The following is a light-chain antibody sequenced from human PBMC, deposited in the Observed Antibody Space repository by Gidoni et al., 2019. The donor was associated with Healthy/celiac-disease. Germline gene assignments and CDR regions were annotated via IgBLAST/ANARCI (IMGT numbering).Light chain of an antibody. V-gene: IGKV3-15*01. CDR1: QSVSIN. CDR2: AAS. J-gene: IGKJ1*01. Sequence: EIVITHSPATLSVSPGERASLSCRASQSVSINLAWYQQKPGQAPRLLIYAASTRATGIPARFSGSGSGTEFTLTISSLQSEDFAVYYCQHYNNWPVTFGQGTKVEIK. CDR3: QHYNNWPVT.